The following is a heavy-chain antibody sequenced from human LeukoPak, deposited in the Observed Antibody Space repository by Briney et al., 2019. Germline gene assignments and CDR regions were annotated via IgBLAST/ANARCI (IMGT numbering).Heavy chain of an antibody. D-gene: IGHD3-3*01. CDR3: AKDVYYDFWSGYYKGLDY. V-gene: IGHV3-23*01. CDR1: GFTFSSYA. CDR2: ISGSGGST. J-gene: IGHJ4*02. Sequence: GGSLRLSCAASGFTFSSYAMSWVRQAPGKGLEWVSAISGSGGSTYYADSVKGRFTIPRDNSRNTLYLQMNSLRAEDTAVYYCAKDVYYDFWSGYYKGLDYWGQGTLVTVSS.